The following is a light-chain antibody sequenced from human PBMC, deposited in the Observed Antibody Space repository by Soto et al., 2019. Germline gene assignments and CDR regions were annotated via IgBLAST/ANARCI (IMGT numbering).Light chain of an antibody. CDR1: SSNIGNNY. CDR3: ATWDRSLSVGV. J-gene: IGLJ2*01. V-gene: IGLV1-51*01. Sequence: QSVLTQPPSVSAAPGQKVTISCSGSSSNIGNNYVFWYQQLPGTAPKLLIYDNDKRPSGIPDRLSGSKSGTSATLVITGLQTGDEADYYCATWDRSLSVGVFGGGTKLTVL. CDR2: DND.